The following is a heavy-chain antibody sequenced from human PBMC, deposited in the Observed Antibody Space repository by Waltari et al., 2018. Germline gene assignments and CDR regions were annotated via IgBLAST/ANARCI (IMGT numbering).Heavy chain of an antibody. CDR3: ARVRTVADQNWFDP. CDR2: IYYSWST. CDR1: GGSISSGDYY. V-gene: IGHV4-30-4*08. J-gene: IGHJ5*02. Sequence: QVQLQESGPGLVKPSQTLSLTCTVSGGSISSGDYYWNWIRQPPGKGLEWIGYIYYSWSTYYNPSLKRRVTISVDTSKNQFSLKLSSVTAADTAVYYCARVRTVADQNWFDPWGQGTLVTVSS. D-gene: IGHD2-15*01.